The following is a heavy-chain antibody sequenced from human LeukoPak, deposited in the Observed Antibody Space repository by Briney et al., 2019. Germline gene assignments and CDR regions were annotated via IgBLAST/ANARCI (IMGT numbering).Heavy chain of an antibody. D-gene: IGHD1-20*01. V-gene: IGHV4-38-2*02. J-gene: IGHJ4*02. CDR1: GYSISSAYY. CDR2: MYHSGST. CDR3: ARAVTGTTENY. Sequence: PSETLSLTCSVSGYSISSAYYWGWIRQPPGKGLEWIGTMYHSGSTNYNPSLKSRVTISVDTSKNQFSLKLNSVTAADTAVYYCARAVTGTTENYWGQGTLVTVSS.